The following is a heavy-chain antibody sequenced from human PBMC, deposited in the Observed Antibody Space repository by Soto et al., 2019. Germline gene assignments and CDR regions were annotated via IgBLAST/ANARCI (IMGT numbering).Heavy chain of an antibody. D-gene: IGHD3-22*01. J-gene: IGHJ4*02. CDR3: ASGVTPVVITVYYFAY. Sequence: QVQLVQSGAEVKQPGSSVTVSCKASGGTFSSYAISWVRQAPGQGLEWMGGIIPIFGTANYAQKVQGRVTITADESTSTAYMELSRLRSEDTAVYYCASGVTPVVITVYYFAYWGQGTLVTVSS. V-gene: IGHV1-69*01. CDR2: IIPIFGTA. CDR1: GGTFSSYA.